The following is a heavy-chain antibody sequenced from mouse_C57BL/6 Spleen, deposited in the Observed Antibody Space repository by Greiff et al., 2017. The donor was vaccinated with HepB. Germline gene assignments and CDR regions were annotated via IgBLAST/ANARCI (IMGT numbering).Heavy chain of an antibody. J-gene: IGHJ2*01. D-gene: IGHD1-1*01. V-gene: IGHV3-1*01. CDR3: AITTVVGDYFDY. CDR2: ISYSGST. Sequence: EVKLQESGPGMVKPSQSLSLTCTVTGYSITSGYDWHWIRHFPGNKLEWMGYISYSGSTNYNPSLKSRISITHDTSKNHFFLKLNSVTTEDTATYYCAITTVVGDYFDYWGQGTTLTVSS. CDR1: GYSITSGYD.